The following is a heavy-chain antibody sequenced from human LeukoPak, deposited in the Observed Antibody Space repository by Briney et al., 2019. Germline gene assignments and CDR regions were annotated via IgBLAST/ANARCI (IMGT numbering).Heavy chain of an antibody. CDR3: ARGGSYYNEAFDI. CDR2: ISSSSTTI. J-gene: IGHJ3*02. V-gene: IGHV3-48*01. D-gene: IGHD1-26*01. Sequence: QSGRSLRLSCAASGFTFSSYSMNWVRQAPGKGLEWVSYISSSSTTIYYADSVKGRFTISRDNAKNSLYLQMNSLRVEDTAVYYCARGGSYYNEAFDIWGQGTMVTVSS. CDR1: GFTFSSYS.